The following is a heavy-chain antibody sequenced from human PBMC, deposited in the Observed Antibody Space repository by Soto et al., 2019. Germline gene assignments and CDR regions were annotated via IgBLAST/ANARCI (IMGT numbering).Heavy chain of an antibody. Sequence: PGESLKISCKGLGNSFNNWIGWVRQMPGKGLEWMGIIYPGDSDTRYSPSFQGQVTISVDKSISTAYLQWSSLKASDTAMYYCARTAAAGKYYYGMDVWGQGTTVTVSS. CDR3: ARTAAAGKYYYGMDV. D-gene: IGHD6-13*01. CDR2: IYPGDSDT. J-gene: IGHJ6*02. V-gene: IGHV5-51*01. CDR1: GNSFNNW.